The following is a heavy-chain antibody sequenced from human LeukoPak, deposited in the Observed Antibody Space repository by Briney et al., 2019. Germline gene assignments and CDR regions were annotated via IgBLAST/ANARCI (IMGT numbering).Heavy chain of an antibody. D-gene: IGHD4-23*01. CDR2: ISGSSSDV. J-gene: IGHJ1*01. CDR1: GFTFSDSY. Sequence: GGSLRLSCAASGFTFSDSYMTWIRQAPGKGLELLSYISGSSSDVNYIDSVRGRFTISRDNAKNSLYLHMNSLRAEDTAVYYCARSTVVTPGAEYFQHWGQGTLVTVSS. V-gene: IGHV3-11*04. CDR3: ARSTVVTPGAEYFQH.